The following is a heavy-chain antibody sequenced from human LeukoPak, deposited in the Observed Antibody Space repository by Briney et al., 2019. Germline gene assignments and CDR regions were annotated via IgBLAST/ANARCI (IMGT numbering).Heavy chain of an antibody. CDR2: IYYSGST. D-gene: IGHD6-13*01. CDR1: GGSISSGGYY. J-gene: IGHJ3*02. V-gene: IGHV4-31*03. Sequence: SSETLSLTCTVSGGSISSGGYYWSWIRQHPGKGLEWIGYIYYSGSTYYNPSLKSRVTISVDTSKNQFSLKLSSVTAADTAVYFCAREGIVAAGTMDGFDIWGQGTMVTVSS. CDR3: AREGIVAAGTMDGFDI.